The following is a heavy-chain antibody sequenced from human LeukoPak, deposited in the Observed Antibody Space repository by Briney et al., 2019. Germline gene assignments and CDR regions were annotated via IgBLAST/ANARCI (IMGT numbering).Heavy chain of an antibody. Sequence: SETLSLTCAVYGGSFSGYYWSWIRQPPGKGLEWIGEINHSGSTNYNPSLKSRVTISVDTSKNQFSLKLSSVTAADTAVYYCAREARWLQLTGYYYYYYMDVWGKGTTVTVSS. CDR3: AREARWLQLTGYYYYYYMDV. J-gene: IGHJ6*03. V-gene: IGHV4-34*01. CDR1: GGSFSGYY. CDR2: INHSGST. D-gene: IGHD5-24*01.